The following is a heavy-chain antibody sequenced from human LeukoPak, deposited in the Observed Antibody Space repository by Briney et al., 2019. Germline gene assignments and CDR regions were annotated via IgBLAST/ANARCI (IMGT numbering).Heavy chain of an antibody. D-gene: IGHD4-17*01. CDR3: TRDTGTTGEVKFDP. Sequence: PSETLSHTCTVSGNSFGDYYWSWIRQPAGKGLEWIGRIYTSGSTTYNPSLKSRVTMSVDTSKSQFSLNLMSVTAADTAVYYCTRDTGTTGEVKFDPWGQGTLVTVSS. J-gene: IGHJ5*02. CDR2: IYTSGST. V-gene: IGHV4-4*07. CDR1: GNSFGDYY.